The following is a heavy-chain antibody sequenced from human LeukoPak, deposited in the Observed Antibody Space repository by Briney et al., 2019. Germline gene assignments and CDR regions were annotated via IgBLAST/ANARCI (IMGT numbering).Heavy chain of an antibody. CDR2: INPNSGGT. CDR3: ARDPAHSSGWASGWFDP. CDR1: GYTFTDYY. Sequence: ASVTVSFKASGYTFTDYYMHWVRQAPGQGLEWMGWINPNSGGTNYAQKFQGRVTMTRDTFISTAYMELSRLRSGETAVYYCARDPAHSSGWASGWFDPWGQGTLVTVSS. D-gene: IGHD6-19*01. V-gene: IGHV1-2*02. J-gene: IGHJ5*02.